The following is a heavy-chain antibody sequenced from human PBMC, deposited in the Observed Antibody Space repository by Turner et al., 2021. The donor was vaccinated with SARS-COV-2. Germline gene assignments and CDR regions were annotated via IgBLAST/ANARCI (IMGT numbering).Heavy chain of an antibody. CDR3: AGEETGRYYDYYGMDV. Sequence: QLPLPESGPGLVKPSATLSLPCTSSGVSISSSSYYLGWIRQPPGKGLACIGTIYDSGSNDYNPSLKSRVTIAVDTAKNQFSLKRSSVTAADTAVYYCAGEETGRYYDYYGMDVWGQGTTVTVSS. CDR2: IYDSGSN. CDR1: GVSISSSSYY. D-gene: IGHD1-1*01. J-gene: IGHJ6*02. V-gene: IGHV4-39*01.